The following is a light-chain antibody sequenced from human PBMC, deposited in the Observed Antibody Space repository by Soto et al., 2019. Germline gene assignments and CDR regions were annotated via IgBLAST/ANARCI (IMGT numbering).Light chain of an antibody. Sequence: EIVMTQSPATLSVSPGERATPSCRASQSVSSNLAWYQQKPGQAPRLLFYGASTRATGIPARFSGSGSGTEFTLTISSLQSEDFAVYYCQQYNNWPLTFGGGTKVDIK. J-gene: IGKJ4*01. CDR2: GAS. V-gene: IGKV3D-15*01. CDR3: QQYNNWPLT. CDR1: QSVSSN.